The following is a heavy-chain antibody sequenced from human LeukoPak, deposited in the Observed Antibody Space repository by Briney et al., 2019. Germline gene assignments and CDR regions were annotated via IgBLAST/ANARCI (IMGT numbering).Heavy chain of an antibody. CDR2: INHSGST. D-gene: IGHD3-16*02. Sequence: SETLSLTCAVYGGSFSGYYWSWIRQPPGKGLEWIGEINHSGSTNYNPSLKSRVTISVDTFKNQFSLKLSSVTAADTAVYYCARGPYDYVWGSYRFFDYWGQGTLVTVSS. CDR1: GGSFSGYY. V-gene: IGHV4-34*01. CDR3: ARGPYDYVWGSYRFFDY. J-gene: IGHJ4*02.